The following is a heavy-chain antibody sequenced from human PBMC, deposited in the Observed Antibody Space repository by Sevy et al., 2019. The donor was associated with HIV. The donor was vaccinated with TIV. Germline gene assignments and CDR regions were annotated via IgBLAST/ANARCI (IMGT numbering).Heavy chain of an antibody. CDR3: ARDRAGEMATIDIYYYYGMDV. J-gene: IGHJ6*02. V-gene: IGHV3-74*01. Sequence: GGSLRLSCAASGFTFSSYALNWVRQAPGKGLVWVSRINSDGSSTSYADSVKGRFTISRDNAKNTLYLQMNSLRAEDTAVYYCARDRAGEMATIDIYYYYGMDVWGQGTTVTVSS. D-gene: IGHD5-12*01. CDR2: INSDGSST. CDR1: GFTFSSYA.